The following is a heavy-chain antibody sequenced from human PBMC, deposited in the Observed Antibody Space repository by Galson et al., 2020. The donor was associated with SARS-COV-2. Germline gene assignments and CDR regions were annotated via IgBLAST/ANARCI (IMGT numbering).Heavy chain of an antibody. CDR1: GYTFTSNG. V-gene: IGHV1-18*01. Sequence: ASVKVSCQTSGYTFTSNGINWVRQAPGQGLEWMGWISTYNAKTTYAQKLQGRVSMTTDTSTRTAFMELRSLRSDDTAVYYCARDVGLYCGADCSSFCYYGMDVWGQGTTVTVSS. CDR3: ARDVGLYCGADCSSFCYYGMDV. D-gene: IGHD2-21*02. J-gene: IGHJ6*02. CDR2: ISTYNAKT.